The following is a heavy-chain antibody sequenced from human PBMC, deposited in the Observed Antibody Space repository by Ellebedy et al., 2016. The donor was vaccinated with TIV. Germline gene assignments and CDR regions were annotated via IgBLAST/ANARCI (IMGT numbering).Heavy chain of an antibody. CDR3: AGLTWIAAAGTGWFDP. D-gene: IGHD6-13*01. CDR2: IYYSGST. V-gene: IGHV4-59*08. J-gene: IGHJ5*02. Sequence: PSETLSLTCTVSGGSISSYYWSWIRQPPGKGLEWIGYIYYSGSTNYNPSLKSRVTISVDTSKYQFSLKLSSVTAADTAVYYCAGLTWIAAAGTGWFDPWGLGTLVTVSS. CDR1: GGSISSYY.